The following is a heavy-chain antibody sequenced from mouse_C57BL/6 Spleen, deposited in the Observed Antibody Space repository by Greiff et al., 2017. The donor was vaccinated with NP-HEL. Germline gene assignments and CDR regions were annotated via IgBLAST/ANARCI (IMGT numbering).Heavy chain of an antibody. Sequence: EVQLVESGGGLVQPKGSLKLSCAASGFSFNTYAMNWVRQAPGKGLEWVARIRSKSNNYATYYADSVKDRFTISRDDSESMLYLQMNNLKTEDTAMYYCVRDTTVVPLDYWGQGTTLTVSS. J-gene: IGHJ2*01. CDR1: GFSFNTYA. V-gene: IGHV10-1*01. D-gene: IGHD1-1*01. CDR3: VRDTTVVPLDY. CDR2: IRSKSNNYAT.